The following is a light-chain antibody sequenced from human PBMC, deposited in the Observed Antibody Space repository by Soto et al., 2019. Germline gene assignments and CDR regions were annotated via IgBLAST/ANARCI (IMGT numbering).Light chain of an antibody. V-gene: IGLV2-14*01. Sequence: QSVLTQPPSVSGAPGQRVTISCTGSSSNIGAGYDVHWYQQHPGKAPKLMIYEVSNRPSGVSNRFSGSKSGNTASLTISGLQAEDEADYYCSSYTSSSTLVLGTGIKVTVL. CDR2: EVS. CDR1: SSNIGAGYD. J-gene: IGLJ1*01. CDR3: SSYTSSSTLV.